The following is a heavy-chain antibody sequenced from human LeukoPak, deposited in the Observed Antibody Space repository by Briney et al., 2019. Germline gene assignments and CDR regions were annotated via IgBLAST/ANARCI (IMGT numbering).Heavy chain of an antibody. CDR1: GFTFSSYE. CDR3: ARDYDYGDYPGY. Sequence: SGGSLRLSCAASGFTFSSYEMNWVRQAPGKGLEWVSYISSSGSTIHYADSVKGRFTISRDNAKNSLYLQMNSLRAEDTALYYCARDYDYGDYPGYWGQGTLVTVSS. CDR2: ISSSGSTI. J-gene: IGHJ4*02. V-gene: IGHV3-48*03. D-gene: IGHD4-17*01.